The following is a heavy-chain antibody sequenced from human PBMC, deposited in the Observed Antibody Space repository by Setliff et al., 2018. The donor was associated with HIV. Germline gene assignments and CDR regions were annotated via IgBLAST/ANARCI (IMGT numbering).Heavy chain of an antibody. CDR3: ARDWVTRSNYYGSGSPWYLDF. Sequence: ETLSLTCTVSGGSISSYYWNWIRQPAGKGLEWIGRVYASAYSNYNPSLKSRVTMSVDTSQNQFSLKLRSVNAADTAVYYCARDWVTRSNYYGSGSPWYLDFWGRGILVTVSS. V-gene: IGHV4-4*07. CDR2: VYASAYS. CDR1: GGSISSYY. J-gene: IGHJ2*01. D-gene: IGHD3-10*01.